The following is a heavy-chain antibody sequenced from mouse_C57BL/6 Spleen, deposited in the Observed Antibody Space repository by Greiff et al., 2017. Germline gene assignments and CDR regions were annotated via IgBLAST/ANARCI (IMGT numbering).Heavy chain of an antibody. CDR2: IYPGSGNT. J-gene: IGHJ2*01. V-gene: IGHV1-76*01. Sequence: VKLVESGAELVRPGASVKLSCKASGYTFTDYYINWVKQRPGQGLEWIARIYPGSGNTYYNEKFTGKATLTAEKSSSTAYMQLSSLTSEDAAVYFCARGSPFDGYYPFDYWGQGTTLTVSS. CDR1: GYTFTDYY. D-gene: IGHD2-3*01. CDR3: ARGSPFDGYYPFDY.